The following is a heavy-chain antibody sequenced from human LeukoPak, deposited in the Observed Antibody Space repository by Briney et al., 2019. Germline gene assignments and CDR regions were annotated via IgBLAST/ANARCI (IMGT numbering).Heavy chain of an antibody. D-gene: IGHD3-22*01. CDR1: GGSISSGGYY. CDR2: IYHSGST. Sequence: SSETLSLTCTVSGGSISSGGYYWSWIRQPPGKGLEWIGYIYHSGSTYYNPSLKSRVTISVDRSKNQFSLKLSSVTAADTAVYYCARGSSGYSIDYWGQGTLVTVSS. V-gene: IGHV4-30-2*01. J-gene: IGHJ4*02. CDR3: ARGSSGYSIDY.